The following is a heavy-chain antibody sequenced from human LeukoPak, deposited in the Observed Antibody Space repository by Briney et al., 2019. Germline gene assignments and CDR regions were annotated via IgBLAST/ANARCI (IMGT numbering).Heavy chain of an antibody. J-gene: IGHJ6*02. CDR2: INPNSGGT. CDR3: ARDIFGYSSDYYYYGMDV. CDR1: GYTFTGYY. V-gene: IGHV1-2*04. Sequence: ASVKVSCKASGYTFTGYYMHWVRQAPGQGLEWMGWINPNSGGTSYAQKFQGWVTKTRDTSISTAYMELSRLRSDDTAVYYCARDIFGYSSDYYYYGMDVWGQGTTVTVSS. D-gene: IGHD3-22*01.